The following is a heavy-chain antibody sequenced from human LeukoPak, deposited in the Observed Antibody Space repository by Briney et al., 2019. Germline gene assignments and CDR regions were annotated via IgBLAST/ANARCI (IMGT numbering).Heavy chain of an antibody. CDR2: ISYDGSNE. J-gene: IGHJ3*02. CDR1: GFTFSSYG. CDR3: ARGHYDYVWGSYRLPSGDNAFDI. D-gene: IGHD3-16*02. Sequence: GGSLRLSCAASGFTFSSYGMHWVRQAPGKGLEWVAVISYDGSNEYYTDSVKGRFTISRDDSKNTLYLQMNSLRAEDTAVYYCARGHYDYVWGSYRLPSGDNAFDIWGQGTMVTVSS. V-gene: IGHV3-30*03.